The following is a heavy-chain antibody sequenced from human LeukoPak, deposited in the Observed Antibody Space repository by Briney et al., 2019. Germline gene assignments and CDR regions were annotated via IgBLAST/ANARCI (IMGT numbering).Heavy chain of an antibody. V-gene: IGHV3-48*03. CDR1: GFSLRSSE. CDR2: INSADNVE. CDR3: ARDTVNGPFVISLDL. D-gene: IGHD2-8*01. J-gene: IGHJ5*02. Sequence: TGGSLRLSCAASGFSLRSSEMNWVRKAPGKGPEWVAHINSADNVEYYTDSVRGRFTMSRDNAKDLLYLQMNSLRDEDTAVYYCARDTVNGPFVISLDLWGQGVLVTVSS.